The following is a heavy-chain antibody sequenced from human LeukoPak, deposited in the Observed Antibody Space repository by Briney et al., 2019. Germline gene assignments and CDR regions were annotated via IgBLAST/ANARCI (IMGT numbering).Heavy chain of an antibody. CDR1: GGSISSSSYY. CDR3: AHTTRYSGYASYFDY. J-gene: IGHJ4*02. V-gene: IGHV4-39*01. D-gene: IGHD5-12*01. Sequence: PSETLSLTCTVSGGSISSSSYYWGWIRQPPGKGLEWIGSIYYSGSTYYNPSLKSRVIIFLDTSKNQFSLKLSSVTAADTAVYYCAHTTRYSGYASYFDYWGQGTLVTVSS. CDR2: IYYSGST.